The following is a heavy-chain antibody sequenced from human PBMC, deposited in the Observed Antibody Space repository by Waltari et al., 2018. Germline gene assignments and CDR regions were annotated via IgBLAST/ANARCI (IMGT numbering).Heavy chain of an antibody. CDR2: ISSSSSYT. J-gene: IGHJ4*02. D-gene: IGHD2-2*01. CDR3: ARVAGYCSSTSCYGDY. V-gene: IGHV3-21*01. Sequence: EVQLVESGGGLVKPGGSLRLSCAASGFTFSSYSMNWVRQAPGKGLEWVSSISSSSSYTYYADSVKGRFTISRDNAKNSLYLQMNSLRAEDTAVYYCARVAGYCSSTSCYGDYWGQGTLVTVSS. CDR1: GFTFSSYS.